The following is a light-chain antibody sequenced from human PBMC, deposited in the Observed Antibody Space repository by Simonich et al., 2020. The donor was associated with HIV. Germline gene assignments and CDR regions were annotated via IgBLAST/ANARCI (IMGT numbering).Light chain of an antibody. CDR1: QSVGSS. V-gene: IGKV3-11*01. Sequence: EIVLTQSPATLSLSPGERATLSCRASQSVGSSLAWYQQKPGQAPRLLIYDASNRATGIPARFSGSGSGTAFTLTISSLEPEDFAVYFCQQRSNWPTFTFGPGTKVDIK. CDR3: QQRSNWPTFT. J-gene: IGKJ3*01. CDR2: DAS.